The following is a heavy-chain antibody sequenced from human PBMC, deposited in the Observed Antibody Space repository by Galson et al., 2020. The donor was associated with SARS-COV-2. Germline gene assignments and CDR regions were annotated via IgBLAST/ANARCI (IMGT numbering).Heavy chain of an antibody. CDR3: ARGASGTWNY. CDR1: EYIFTNYW. D-gene: IGHD6-13*01. V-gene: IGHV5-51*01. CDR2: SNPTGSDM. J-gene: IGHJ4*02. Sequence: GGSLRLSCKSSEYIFTNYWIGWVRQMPGKGLEWMGISNPTGSDMRYSPPFEGRVTMSVDKSITTAYLQWSSMEASDTGIYYCARGASGTWNYWGQGTLVTVSS.